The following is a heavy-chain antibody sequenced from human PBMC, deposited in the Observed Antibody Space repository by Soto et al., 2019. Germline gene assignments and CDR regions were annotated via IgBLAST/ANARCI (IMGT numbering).Heavy chain of an antibody. Sequence: QVKLVDSGGGMVQPGTSLRLSCTTSGFIFSNYGMHWVRQAPGKGLEWVAAIWYDGSKKYYADSVKGRVSISRDPSKKTVHLQMNGLRAEDTALYYCARDYCSTSSCYDYWGQGTLVIVSS. CDR3: ARDYCSTSSCYDY. J-gene: IGHJ4*02. CDR2: IWYDGSKK. V-gene: IGHV3-33*01. CDR1: GFIFSNYG. D-gene: IGHD2-2*01.